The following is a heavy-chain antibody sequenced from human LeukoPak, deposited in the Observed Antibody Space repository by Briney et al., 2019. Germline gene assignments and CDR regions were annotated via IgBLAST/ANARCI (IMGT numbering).Heavy chain of an antibody. CDR3: ARGPYSWNRWSGMDV. CDR1: GGTFSSYA. Sequence: SVKVSCKASGGTFSSYAISWVRQAPGQGLEWMGGIIPIFGTADYAQKFQGRVTITADESTSTAYMELSSLRSEDTAVYYCARGPYSWNRWSGMDVWGQGTTVTVSS. CDR2: IIPIFGTA. V-gene: IGHV1-69*13. J-gene: IGHJ6*02. D-gene: IGHD1-20*01.